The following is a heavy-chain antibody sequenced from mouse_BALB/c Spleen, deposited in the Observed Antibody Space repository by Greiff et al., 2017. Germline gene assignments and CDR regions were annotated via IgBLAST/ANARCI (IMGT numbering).Heavy chain of an antibody. Sequence: QVQLQQSGPGLVAPSQSLSITCTVSGFSLTGYGVNWVRQPPGKGLEWLGMIWGDGSTDYNSALKSRLSISKDNSKSQVFLKMNSLQTDDTARYYCARVYGKGSMDYWGQGTSVTVSS. D-gene: IGHD2-10*02. CDR2: IWGDGST. CDR1: GFSLTGYG. CDR3: ARVYGKGSMDY. J-gene: IGHJ4*01. V-gene: IGHV2-6-7*01.